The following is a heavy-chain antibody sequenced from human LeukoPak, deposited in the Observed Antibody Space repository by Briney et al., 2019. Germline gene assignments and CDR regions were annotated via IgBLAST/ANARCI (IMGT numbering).Heavy chain of an antibody. V-gene: IGHV1-2*02. CDR3: ARRALWFGELFLGGYDY. J-gene: IGHJ4*02. CDR1: GYTFTGYY. CDR2: INPNSGGT. D-gene: IGHD3-10*01. Sequence: AASVKVSCKASGYTFTGYYMHRVRQAPGQGLEWMGWINPNSGGTNYAQKFQGRVTMTRDTSISTAYMELSRLRSDDTAVYYCARRALWFGELFLGGYDYWGQGTLVTVSS.